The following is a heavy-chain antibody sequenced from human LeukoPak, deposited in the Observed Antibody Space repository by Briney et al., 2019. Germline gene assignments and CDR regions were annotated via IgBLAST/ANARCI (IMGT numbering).Heavy chain of an antibody. D-gene: IGHD3-22*01. V-gene: IGHV3-30*15. CDR2: MSYDGRNK. CDR1: GFSVTTYA. J-gene: IGHJ4*02. Sequence: GGSLRLSCVASGFSVTTYAIHWVRQAPGKGLEWVAVMSYDGRNKYYADSVQGRFTISRDNSKNTLFLEMSSLRPEDTSIYYCAVGVDSSGSDYWGQGTLVTVSS. CDR3: AVGVDSSGSDY.